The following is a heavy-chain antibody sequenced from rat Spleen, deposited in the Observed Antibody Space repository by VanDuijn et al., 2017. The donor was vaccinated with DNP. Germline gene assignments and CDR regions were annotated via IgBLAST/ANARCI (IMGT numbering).Heavy chain of an antibody. D-gene: IGHD5-1*01. CDR2: IQSGGST. CDR3: ARLGY. CDR1: GFSLPTYT. V-gene: IGHV2-15*01. Sequence: QVQLKESGPGLVQPSQPLSLTCTVSGFSLPTYTVSWVRQPPGKGLQWQGRIQSGGSTDYNSALKSRLSISRDTSKSQVFLKMNSVQTEDTAMYFCARLGYWGQGVMVTVSS. J-gene: IGHJ2*01.